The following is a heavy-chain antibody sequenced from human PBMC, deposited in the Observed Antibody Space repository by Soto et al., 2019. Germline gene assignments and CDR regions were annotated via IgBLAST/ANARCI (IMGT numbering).Heavy chain of an antibody. CDR2: IYYNGNT. Sequence: LSLTCTVSGGSISSNYWSWIRQPPGKGLEWIGYIYYNGNTNYSPSLKSRVTISVDASKNQFSLRLSSVTAADTAVYYCARDKNYNFDYWGQGILVTVSS. V-gene: IGHV4-59*01. D-gene: IGHD1-7*01. CDR3: ARDKNYNFDY. J-gene: IGHJ4*02. CDR1: GGSISSNY.